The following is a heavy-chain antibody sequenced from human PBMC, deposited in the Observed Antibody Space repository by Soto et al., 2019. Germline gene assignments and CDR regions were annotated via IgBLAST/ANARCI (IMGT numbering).Heavy chain of an antibody. J-gene: IGHJ3*02. CDR1: GFTFSSYE. CDR2: ISSSGSTI. CDR3: ARDHVVENAFDI. Sequence: GGSLRLSXAASGFTFSSYEMNWVHQAPGKGLEWVSYISSSGSTIYYADSVKGRFTISRDNAKNSLYLQMNSLRAEDTAVYYCARDHVVENAFDIWGQGTMVTVSS. V-gene: IGHV3-48*03. D-gene: IGHD2-15*01.